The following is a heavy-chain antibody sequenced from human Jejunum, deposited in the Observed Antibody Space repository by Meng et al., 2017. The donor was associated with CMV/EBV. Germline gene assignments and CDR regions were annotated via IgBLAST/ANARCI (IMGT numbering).Heavy chain of an antibody. V-gene: IGHV4-39*01. CDR1: CGPISSNGYY. CDR2: IYHSGST. CDR3: ARRRGGSGRDC. D-gene: IGHD3-10*01. J-gene: IGHJ4*02. Sequence: QDPGPGLVKPSQTLSLTYTVSCGPISSNGYYWDWVRQPPGKGLECIGAIYHSGSTSYNPSLQSRVTMFVDTSKNQFSLMLTSVTATDTAVYYCARRRGGSGRDCWGQGTLVTVSS.